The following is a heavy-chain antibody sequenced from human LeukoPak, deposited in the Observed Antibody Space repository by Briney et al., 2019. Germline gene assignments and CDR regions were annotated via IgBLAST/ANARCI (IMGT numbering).Heavy chain of an antibody. CDR1: GGSFSGYY. CDR3: ARRTYNYYDSRGYPY. J-gene: IGHJ4*02. D-gene: IGHD3-22*01. Sequence: SETLSLTCAVYGGSFSGYYWSWIRQPPGKGLEWIGEINHSGSTNYNPSLKSRVTISVDTSKNQFSLKLSSVTAADTAVYYCARRTYNYYDSRGYPYWGQGTLVTVSS. CDR2: INHSGST. V-gene: IGHV4-34*01.